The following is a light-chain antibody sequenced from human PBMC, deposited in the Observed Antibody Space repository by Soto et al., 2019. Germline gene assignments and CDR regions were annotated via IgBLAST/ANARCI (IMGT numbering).Light chain of an antibody. CDR2: SNN. CDR3: SSYGGSNNVV. Sequence: QSVLTQPPSASGTPGQRVTISCSGSSSNIGSNTVNWYQQLPGTAPKHLIFSNNQRPSGVPDRFSGSKSGNTASLTVSGLQSEDEADYYCSSYGGSNNVVFGGGTKLTVL. V-gene: IGLV1-44*01. J-gene: IGLJ2*01. CDR1: SSNIGSNT.